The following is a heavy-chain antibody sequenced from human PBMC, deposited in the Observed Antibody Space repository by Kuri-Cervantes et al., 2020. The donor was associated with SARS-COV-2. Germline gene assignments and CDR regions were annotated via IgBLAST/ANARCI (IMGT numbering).Heavy chain of an antibody. Sequence: LSLPCAASGFTFSSYGMSWVRQVPGKGLEWVSGISGSGGSTYYADSVKGRFTVSRDNSKDTLFLQMNSLRAEDTAVYHCAREGLGMGAFDIWGQGTMVTVSS. D-gene: IGHD7-27*01. V-gene: IGHV3-23*01. CDR1: GFTFSSYG. CDR3: AREGLGMGAFDI. J-gene: IGHJ3*02. CDR2: ISGSGGST.